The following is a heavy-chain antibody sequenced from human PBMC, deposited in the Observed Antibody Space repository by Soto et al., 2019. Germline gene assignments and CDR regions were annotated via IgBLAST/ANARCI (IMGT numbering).Heavy chain of an antibody. J-gene: IGHJ4*02. Sequence: SEPLSLTCAVSGGSFSGYYWSWIRQPPGKGLEWIGEINHSGSTNYNPSLKSRVTISVDTSKNQFSLKLSSVTAADTAVYYCARGPYCSSTSCYRRGVYFDYWGQGTLVTVSS. D-gene: IGHD2-2*01. CDR3: ARGPYCSSTSCYRRGVYFDY. V-gene: IGHV4-34*01. CDR1: GGSFSGYY. CDR2: INHSGST.